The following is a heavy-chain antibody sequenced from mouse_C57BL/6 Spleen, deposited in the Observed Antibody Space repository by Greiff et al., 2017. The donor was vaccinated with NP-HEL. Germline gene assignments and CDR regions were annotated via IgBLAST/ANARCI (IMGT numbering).Heavy chain of an antibody. J-gene: IGHJ2*01. Sequence: EVKLQESGPELVKPGASVKIPCKASGYTFTDYNMDWVKQSHGKSLEWIGDINPNNGGTIYNQKFKGKATLTVDKSSSTAYMELRSLTSEDTAVYYCARSDYDYDEGFDYWGQGTTLTVSS. CDR3: ARSDYDYDEGFDY. CDR1: GYTFTDYN. CDR2: INPNNGGT. V-gene: IGHV1-18*01. D-gene: IGHD2-4*01.